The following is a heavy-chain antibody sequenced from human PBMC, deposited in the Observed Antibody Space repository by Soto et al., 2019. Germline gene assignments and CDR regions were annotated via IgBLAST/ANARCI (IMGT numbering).Heavy chain of an antibody. CDR1: GGTFSSYA. J-gene: IGHJ4*02. Sequence: GASVKVSCKASGGTFSSYAISWVRQAPGQGLEWMGGIIPIFGTANYAQKFQGRVTITADESTSTAYMELSSLRSEDTAVYYCARVRQLVRPPDDYWGQGTLVTVSS. CDR2: IIPIFGTA. CDR3: ARVRQLVRPPDDY. D-gene: IGHD6-6*01. V-gene: IGHV1-69*13.